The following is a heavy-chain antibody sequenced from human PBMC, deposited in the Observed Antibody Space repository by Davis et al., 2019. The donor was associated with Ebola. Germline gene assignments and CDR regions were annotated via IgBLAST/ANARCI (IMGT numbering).Heavy chain of an antibody. Sequence: GESLKISCAASGFTFSRSAMHWVRQAPGKGLEWVAVISFDGSNKYHADSVKGRFTISRDNSKNTLYLQMNSLRAEDTAIYYCARDSDDYSFDYWGQGTLVTVSS. CDR1: GFTFSRSA. V-gene: IGHV3-30*04. CDR3: ARDSDDYSFDY. CDR2: ISFDGSNK. J-gene: IGHJ4*02. D-gene: IGHD4-11*01.